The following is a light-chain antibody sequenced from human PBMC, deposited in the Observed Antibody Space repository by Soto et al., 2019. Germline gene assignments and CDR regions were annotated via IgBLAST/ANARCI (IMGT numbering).Light chain of an antibody. CDR2: AAS. CDR1: QGISSS. V-gene: IGKV1-8*01. Sequence: AIRMTQSPSSFSASTGDRVTITCRASQGISSSLAWYKQKPGQAPKLLIYAASILQSGVPSRFNGSGSGTDFTLTISCLQSEDFATYYCQQHYSYPITFGGGTKVEIK. J-gene: IGKJ4*01. CDR3: QQHYSYPIT.